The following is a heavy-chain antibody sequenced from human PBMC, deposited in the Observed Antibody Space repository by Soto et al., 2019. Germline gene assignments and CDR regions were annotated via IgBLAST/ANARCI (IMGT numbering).Heavy chain of an antibody. D-gene: IGHD4-17*01. J-gene: IGHJ4*02. V-gene: IGHV3-33*01. CDR1: GFTFSSYG. Sequence: GGSLRLSCAASGFTFSSYGMHWVRQAPGKGLEWVAVIWNDGSNKYYADSVKGRFTISRDNSKNTLYLQMNSLRAEDTAVYYCARDAQFYGDYIDYWGQGTLVTVSS. CDR2: IWNDGSNK. CDR3: ARDAQFYGDYIDY.